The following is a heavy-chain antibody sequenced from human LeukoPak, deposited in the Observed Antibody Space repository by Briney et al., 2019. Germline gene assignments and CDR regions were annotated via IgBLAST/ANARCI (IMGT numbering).Heavy chain of an antibody. D-gene: IGHD3-3*01. V-gene: IGHV3-11*01. CDR1: GFTFNDYY. J-gene: IGHJ5*02. CDR3: ARAYYDFWSGYFDP. Sequence: PGGSLRLSCAASGFTFNDYYMNWIRQAPGKGLEWVSYISSSGVTIYYADSVKGRFTISRDNSKNTLYLQMNSLRAEDTAVYYCARAYYDFWSGYFDPWGQGTLVTVSS. CDR2: ISSSGVTI.